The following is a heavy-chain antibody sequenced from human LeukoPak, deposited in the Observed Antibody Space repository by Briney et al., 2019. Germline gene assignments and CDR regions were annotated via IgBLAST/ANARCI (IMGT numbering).Heavy chain of an antibody. V-gene: IGHV1-2*02. D-gene: IGHD3-10*01. J-gene: IGHJ5*02. CDR3: ARAQTQHYYGSGSYTFDP. CDR2: INPNSGGT. Sequence: ASVKVSCKASGYTFTGYYMHRVRQAPGQGLEWMGWINPNSGGTNYAQKFQGRVTMTRDTSISTAYMELSRLRSDDTAVYYCARAQTQHYYGSGSYTFDPWGQGTLVTVSS. CDR1: GYTFTGYY.